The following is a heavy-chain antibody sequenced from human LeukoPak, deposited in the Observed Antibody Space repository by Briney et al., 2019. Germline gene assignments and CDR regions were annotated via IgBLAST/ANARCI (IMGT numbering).Heavy chain of an antibody. CDR2: ISWNSGSI. D-gene: IGHD3-10*01. J-gene: IGHJ4*02. Sequence: GGSLRLSCAASGFTFDDYAMHWVRQAPGEGLEWVSGISWNSGSIGYADSVKGRFTISRDNAKNSLYLQMNSLRAEDTALYYCAKDNRGFGELLEYYFDYWGQGTLVTVSS. V-gene: IGHV3-9*01. CDR1: GFTFDDYA. CDR3: AKDNRGFGELLEYYFDY.